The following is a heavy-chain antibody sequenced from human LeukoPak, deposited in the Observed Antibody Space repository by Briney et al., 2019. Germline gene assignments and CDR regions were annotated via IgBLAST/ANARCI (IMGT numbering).Heavy chain of an antibody. CDR2: IYYSGST. J-gene: IGHJ4*02. V-gene: IGHV4-59*08. CDR3: ASQGTSSSWYLDY. CDR1: GGSISSYY. Sequence: SETLSLTCTVSGGSISSYYWSWIRQPPGKGLEWIGYIYYSGSTNYNPSLKSRVIISVDTSKNQFSLKLSSVTAADTAVYYCASQGTSSSWYLDYWGQGTLVTVSS. D-gene: IGHD6-13*01.